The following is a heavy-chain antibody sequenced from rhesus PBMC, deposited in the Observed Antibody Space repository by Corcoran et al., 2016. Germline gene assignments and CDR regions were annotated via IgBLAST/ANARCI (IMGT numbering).Heavy chain of an antibody. CDR2: IYGRGSST. V-gene: IGHV4-169*02. J-gene: IGHJ4*01. CDR1: GGSISSSY. CDR3: ASVPRN. Sequence: QLQLQESGPGLVKPSETLSVTCAVSGGSISSSYWSWIRQAPGKGLAWIGYIYGRGSSTNYNPSLKSRVTLSGDTSKNQLSLKVSSVTAADTAGYYCASVPRNWGQGVLVTVSS.